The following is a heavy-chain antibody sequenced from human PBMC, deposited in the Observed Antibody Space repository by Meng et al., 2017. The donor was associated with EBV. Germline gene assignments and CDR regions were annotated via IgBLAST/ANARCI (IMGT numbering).Heavy chain of an antibody. V-gene: IGHV2-5*02. CDR1: GFSLSTRGVG. J-gene: IGHJ4*02. D-gene: IGHD6-6*01. Sequence: QHTLKEFGPKLSKSQQTLPLTCTFSGFSLSTRGVGGGWIRQPPGTALEWLALIYWDDDKRYSPSLKSRLTITKDTSKNLVVLTMTNMDPVDAATYYCAHIIAARPSDDWGQGTLVTVSS. CDR2: IYWDDDK. CDR3: AHIIAARPSDD.